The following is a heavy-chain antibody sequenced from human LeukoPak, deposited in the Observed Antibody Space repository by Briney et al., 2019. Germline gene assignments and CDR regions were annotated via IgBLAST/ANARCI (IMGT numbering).Heavy chain of an antibody. J-gene: IGHJ4*02. V-gene: IGHV4-4*07. CDR2: IYTSGST. CDR1: GGSVTNYY. Sequence: SETLSLTCTVSGGSVTNYYWSWIRQPAGKGLEWIGRIYTSGSTNYNPSLKSRVAMSVDTSKNQFSLKVSSVTAADTAVYYCAREDNWNYAYWGQGTLVTVSS. CDR3: AREDNWNYAY. D-gene: IGHD1-7*01.